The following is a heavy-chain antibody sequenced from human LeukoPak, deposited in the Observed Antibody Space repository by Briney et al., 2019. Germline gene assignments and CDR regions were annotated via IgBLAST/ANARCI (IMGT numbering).Heavy chain of an antibody. CDR2: IKQDGSEK. J-gene: IGHJ4*02. Sequence: AGSLRLSCAASGFTFSAYWMTWVRQAPGKGLEWVANIKQDGSEKDYVDSVKGRFTISRDNAKNSLYLQMDSLRVEDTAVYYCARKGGYSSGYYYWGQGTLVTVSS. D-gene: IGHD3-22*01. CDR3: ARKGGYSSGYYY. CDR1: GFTFSAYW. V-gene: IGHV3-7*01.